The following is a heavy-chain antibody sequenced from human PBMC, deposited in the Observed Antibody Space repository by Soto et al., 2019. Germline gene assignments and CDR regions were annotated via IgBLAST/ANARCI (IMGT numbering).Heavy chain of an antibody. Sequence: GGSLRLSCAVSGFTFDEYGMSWVRQAPGRGLEWVSGINWSGSRTSYADSVKGRITISRDNAKNSLYLQMNSLRAEDTAVYYCARDLHYYDSSGFDYWGQGT. J-gene: IGHJ4*02. CDR1: GFTFDEYG. CDR3: ARDLHYYDSSGFDY. D-gene: IGHD3-22*01. V-gene: IGHV3-20*04. CDR2: INWSGSRT.